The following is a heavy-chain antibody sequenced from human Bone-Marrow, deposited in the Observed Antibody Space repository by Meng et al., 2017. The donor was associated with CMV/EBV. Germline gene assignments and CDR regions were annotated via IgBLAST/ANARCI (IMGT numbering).Heavy chain of an antibody. J-gene: IGHJ6*02. CDR3: ARDSSYDFRSGRDKGTYYYYYGLDV. Sequence: GGSLRLSCTASGFIFRNSWMSWVRQAPGKGLEWVANIKQDGSEKYYVDSVKGQFTISRNNAKSSLYLQMNSLRVEDTAVYYCARDSSYDFRSGRDKGTYYYYYGLDVWGQGNTVTVSS. V-gene: IGHV3-7*01. CDR2: IKQDGSEK. D-gene: IGHD3-3*01. CDR1: GFIFRNSW.